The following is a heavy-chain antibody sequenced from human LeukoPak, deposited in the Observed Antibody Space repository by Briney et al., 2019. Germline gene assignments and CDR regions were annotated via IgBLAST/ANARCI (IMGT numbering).Heavy chain of an antibody. D-gene: IGHD4-17*01. CDR2: TYYSGST. Sequence: SETLSLTCTVSGGSISSYYWSWIRQPPGKGLEWIGYTYYSGSTNYNPSLKSRVTISVDTSKNQFSLKLSSVTAADTAVYYCARVSTSYYGVDYWGQGTLVTVSS. CDR1: GGSISSYY. CDR3: ARVSTSYYGVDY. J-gene: IGHJ4*02. V-gene: IGHV4-59*01.